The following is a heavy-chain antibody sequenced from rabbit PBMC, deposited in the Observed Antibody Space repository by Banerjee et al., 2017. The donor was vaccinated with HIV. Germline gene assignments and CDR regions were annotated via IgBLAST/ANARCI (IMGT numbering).Heavy chain of an antibody. D-gene: IGHD1-1*01. Sequence: QEQLEESGGGLVKPEGSLQLSCTASGFSFSDKAVMCWVRQAPGKGLEWIACINAVTGRAVYASWAKGRFTISKPSSTTVTLQMTSLTAADTATYFCARDTSTSFSTYGMDLWGPGTLVTVS. CDR3: ARDTSTSFSTYGMDL. J-gene: IGHJ6*01. CDR1: GFSFSDKAV. V-gene: IGHV1S45*01. CDR2: INAVTGRA.